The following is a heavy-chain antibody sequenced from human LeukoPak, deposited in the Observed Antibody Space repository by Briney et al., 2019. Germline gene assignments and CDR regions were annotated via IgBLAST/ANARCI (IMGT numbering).Heavy chain of an antibody. J-gene: IGHJ4*02. D-gene: IGHD3-16*01. CDR2: INPNTGGT. CDR1: GYTFSVYY. CDR3: ARDLGFDS. Sequence: ASVKVSCKTSGYTFSVYYIQWVRQAPGLGLEWMGWINPNTGGTNYAEKFKGRVTMTRDTSISTAYMEVTRLKSDDTAIYYCARDLGFDSWGQGTLVTVSS. V-gene: IGHV1-2*02.